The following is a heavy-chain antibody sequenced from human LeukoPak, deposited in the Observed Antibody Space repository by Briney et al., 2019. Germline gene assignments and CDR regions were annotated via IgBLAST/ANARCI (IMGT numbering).Heavy chain of an antibody. CDR3: ARDRRIAAAGADPFAGY. Sequence: PGGSLRLSCAASGFTFSSYAMHWVRQAPGKGLEWVAVISYDGSNKYYADSVKGRFTISRDNSKNTLYLQMNSLRAEDTAVYYCARDRRIAAAGADPFAGYWGQGTLVTVSS. D-gene: IGHD6-13*01. J-gene: IGHJ4*02. CDR2: ISYDGSNK. CDR1: GFTFSSYA. V-gene: IGHV3-30-3*01.